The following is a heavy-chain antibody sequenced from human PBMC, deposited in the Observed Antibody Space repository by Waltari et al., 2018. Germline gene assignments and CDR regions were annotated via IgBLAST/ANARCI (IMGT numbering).Heavy chain of an antibody. CDR1: GSIFSGYW. CDR2: VKQDEHDK. J-gene: IGHJ4*02. Sequence: EVKLVESGGGLVQPGGSLRLSCEGSGSIFSGYWMSWVRQAPGKGMEVVANVKQDEHDKYYGESGRGRFTISRDHARVYLQMNDLRAEDTAVYYCAREELGSYLIDEWGQGTLVTVSS. D-gene: IGHD1-26*01. V-gene: IGHV3-7*03. CDR3: AREELGSYLIDE.